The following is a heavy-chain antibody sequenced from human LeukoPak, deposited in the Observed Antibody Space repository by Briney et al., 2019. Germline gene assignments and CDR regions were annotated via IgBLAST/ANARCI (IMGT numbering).Heavy chain of an antibody. CDR3: ATQGSVWDIVVVPAAMGYAFDI. CDR1: GGTFSSYA. V-gene: IGHV1-69*05. J-gene: IGHJ3*02. Sequence: SVKVSCKASGGTFSSYAISWVRQPPGQGLEWMGGIIPIFGTANYAQKFQGRVTITTDESTSTAYMELSSLRSEDTAVYYCATQGSVWDIVVVPAAMGYAFDIWGQGTMVTVSS. CDR2: IIPIFGTA. D-gene: IGHD2-2*01.